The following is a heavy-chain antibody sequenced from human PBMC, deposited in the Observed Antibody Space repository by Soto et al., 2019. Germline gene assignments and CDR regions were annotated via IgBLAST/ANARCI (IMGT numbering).Heavy chain of an antibody. Sequence: GASVKVSCKASGYSFTNNDVSWVRQATGQGLEWMGWMNPGSGDTGYAQKFQGRVTMTRDISIATAYMELSSLRSDDTAIYYCARLETFGSLNWFDSCGQGTLVTVSS. V-gene: IGHV1-8*01. CDR3: ARLETFGSLNWFDS. J-gene: IGHJ5*01. D-gene: IGHD3-16*01. CDR1: GYSFTNND. CDR2: MNPGSGDT.